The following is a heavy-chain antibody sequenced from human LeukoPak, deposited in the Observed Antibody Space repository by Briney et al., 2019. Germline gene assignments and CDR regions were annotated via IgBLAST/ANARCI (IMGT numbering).Heavy chain of an antibody. V-gene: IGHV4-59*08. Sequence: SETLSLTCTVSGDSFNSYYWSWIRQSPGKGLEWIGYIDNRGRTNYTPSLRGRVTISLDTPNNQVSLKLTSVTAADTAVYYCARHEAIAGLDFWGQGTLVTVSP. CDR1: GDSFNSYY. J-gene: IGHJ4*02. D-gene: IGHD6-19*01. CDR2: IDNRGRT. CDR3: ARHEAIAGLDF.